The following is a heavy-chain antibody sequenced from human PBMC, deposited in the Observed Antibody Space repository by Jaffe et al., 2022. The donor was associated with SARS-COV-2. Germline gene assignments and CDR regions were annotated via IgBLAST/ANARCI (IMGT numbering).Heavy chain of an antibody. D-gene: IGHD1-26*01. V-gene: IGHV3-7*01. CDR1: GFTFSRSW. J-gene: IGHJ3*02. CDR3: ARPGGGSYFYAVDI. Sequence: EVQLVESGGGLVQPGGSLRLSCAASGFTFSRSWMSWVRQAPGKGLEWVANIKQDGSEKYYVDSVKGRFTVSRDNAKNSLYLQMNSLRAEDTAVYYCARPGGGSYFYAVDIWGQGTKVIVSS. CDR2: IKQDGSEK.